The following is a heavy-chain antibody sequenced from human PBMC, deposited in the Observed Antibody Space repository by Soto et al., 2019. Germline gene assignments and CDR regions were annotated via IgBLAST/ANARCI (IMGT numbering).Heavy chain of an antibody. J-gene: IGHJ4*02. D-gene: IGHD2-21*02. V-gene: IGHV3-30*18. CDR1: GFTFSGYA. CDR3: AKELSELLFPQGVPIDY. CDR2: ISYDGSNK. Sequence: VGSLRLSCAASGFTFSGYAMHWVRQSPGKGLEWVAVISYDGSNKYYEDSVKGRFTISRDNSKTTLYLQMNSVRVEDTAVYHCAKELSELLFPQGVPIDYCGQGTLVTVSS.